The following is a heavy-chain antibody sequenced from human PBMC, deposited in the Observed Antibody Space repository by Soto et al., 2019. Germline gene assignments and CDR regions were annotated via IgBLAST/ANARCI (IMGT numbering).Heavy chain of an antibody. D-gene: IGHD6-6*01. CDR2: IYSGGST. Sequence: EVQLVETGGGLIQPGGSLRLSCAASGFTVSSNYMSWVRQAPGKGLEWVSVIYSGGSTYYADSVKGRFTISRDNSKNTLYLQMNSLRAEDTAVYYCASATRRYYYCMDVWGQGTTVTVSS. CDR3: ASATRRYYYCMDV. J-gene: IGHJ6*02. CDR1: GFTVSSNY. V-gene: IGHV3-53*02.